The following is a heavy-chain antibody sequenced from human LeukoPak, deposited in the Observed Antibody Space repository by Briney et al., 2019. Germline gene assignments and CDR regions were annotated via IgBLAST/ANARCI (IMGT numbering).Heavy chain of an antibody. J-gene: IGHJ4*02. CDR1: GGSISSYY. CDR2: IYYSGST. D-gene: IGHD3-10*01. Sequence: SETLSLTCTVSGGSISSYYWSWIRQPPGKGLEWIGYIYYSGSTNYNPSLKSRVTISVDTSKSQFSLKLSSVTAADTAVYYCARVRFGESIDYWGQGTLVTVSS. CDR3: ARVRFGESIDY. V-gene: IGHV4-59*12.